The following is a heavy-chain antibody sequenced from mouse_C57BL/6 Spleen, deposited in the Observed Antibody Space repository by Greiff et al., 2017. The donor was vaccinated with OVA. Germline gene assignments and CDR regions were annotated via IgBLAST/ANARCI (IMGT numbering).Heavy chain of an antibody. J-gene: IGHJ2*01. D-gene: IGHD3-2*02. CDR1: GYTFTSYW. Sequence: QVQLQQPGAELVRPGTSVKLSCKASGYTFTSYWMHWVKQRPGQGLEWIGVIDPSDSYTNYNQKFKGKATLTVDTSSSTAYMQLSSLTSEDSAVYYCARRSDSSGYVGYWGQGTTLTVSS. CDR2: IDPSDSYT. CDR3: ARRSDSSGYVGY. V-gene: IGHV1-59*01.